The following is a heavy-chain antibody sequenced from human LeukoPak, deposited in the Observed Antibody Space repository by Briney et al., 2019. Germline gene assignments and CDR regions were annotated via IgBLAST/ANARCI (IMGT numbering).Heavy chain of an antibody. D-gene: IGHD1-1*01. Sequence: GESLKICCKGSGDSFTTYWIGWVRQMPGKGPEWMGIIYLGDSDTRYSPSFQGQVTISADKSINTAYLQWSSLKASDTAMYYCVRHRNWNYDYWGQGTLVTVSS. J-gene: IGHJ4*02. CDR2: IYLGDSDT. V-gene: IGHV5-51*01. CDR3: VRHRNWNYDY. CDR1: GDSFTTYW.